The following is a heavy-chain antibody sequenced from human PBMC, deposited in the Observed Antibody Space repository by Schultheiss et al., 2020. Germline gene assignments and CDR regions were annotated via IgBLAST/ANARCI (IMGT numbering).Heavy chain of an antibody. V-gene: IGHV1-2*02. J-gene: IGHJ5*02. Sequence: ASVKVSCKASGYTFSDYWLHWVRQAPGQGLEWMGWIYPKSGVTEYSEKFRGRVTMTRDTSITTVYMELSRLRADDTAVYFCARDTAYCSGGSCYGHWFDPWGQGTLVTVSS. D-gene: IGHD2-15*01. CDR2: IYPKSGVT. CDR1: GYTFSDYW. CDR3: ARDTAYCSGGSCYGHWFDP.